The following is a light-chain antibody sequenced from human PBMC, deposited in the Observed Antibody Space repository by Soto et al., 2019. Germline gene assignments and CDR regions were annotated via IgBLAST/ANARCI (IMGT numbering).Light chain of an antibody. CDR3: SLYTSENTYV. CDR2: RNN. CDR1: SSNIGSNY. J-gene: IGLJ1*01. Sequence: QSVLTQPPSASGTPGQRVTISCSGSSSNIGSNYVYWYHQLPGTAPKLVIYRNNQRPSGVPDRISGSKSGTSASLAISGLLSEDEADYYCSLYTSENTYVFGTGTQLTVL. V-gene: IGLV1-47*01.